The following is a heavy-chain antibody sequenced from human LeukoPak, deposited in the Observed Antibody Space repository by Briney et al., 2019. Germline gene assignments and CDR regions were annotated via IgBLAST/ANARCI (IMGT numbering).Heavy chain of an antibody. CDR3: ARARKYSSSWENDY. Sequence: ASVKVSCKASGYTLTSYDINWVRQAPGQGLEWMGWINPNSGGTNYAQKFQGRVTMTRDTSISTAYMELSRLRSDDTAVYYCARARKYSSSWENDYWGQGTLVTVSS. CDR1: GYTLTSYD. V-gene: IGHV1-2*02. CDR2: INPNSGGT. J-gene: IGHJ4*02. D-gene: IGHD6-13*01.